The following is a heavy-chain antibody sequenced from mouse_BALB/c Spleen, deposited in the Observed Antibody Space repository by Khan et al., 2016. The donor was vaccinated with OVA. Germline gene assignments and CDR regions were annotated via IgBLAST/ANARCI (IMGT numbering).Heavy chain of an antibody. Sequence: QVHVKQSGAELVRPGASVKLSCKASGYTFTSYWMNWVKQRPGQGLEWIGMIDPSDSDTHYNQMFKDKATLTVDKSSSTAYMQLSSLTSEDSAVYYCARGDGNSLYWYFDVWGAGTTVTVSS. CDR2: IDPSDSDT. CDR1: GYTFTSYW. D-gene: IGHD2-1*01. V-gene: IGHV1-61*01. CDR3: ARGDGNSLYWYFDV. J-gene: IGHJ1*01.